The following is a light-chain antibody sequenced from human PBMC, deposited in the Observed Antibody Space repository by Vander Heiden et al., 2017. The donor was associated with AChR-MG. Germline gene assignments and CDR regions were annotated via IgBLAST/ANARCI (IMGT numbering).Light chain of an antibody. J-gene: IGKJ2*01. CDR2: AAS. Sequence: AIQMTQSPSSLSASVGDRVTITCRASQGIRNDLDWYQQKPGKAPKLLIYAASSLQSGVPSRFSGSGSGTDFILTISSLQPEDFATYYCLQDYDYPYTFGQGNKLELK. V-gene: IGKV1-6*01. CDR1: QGIRND. CDR3: LQDYDYPYT.